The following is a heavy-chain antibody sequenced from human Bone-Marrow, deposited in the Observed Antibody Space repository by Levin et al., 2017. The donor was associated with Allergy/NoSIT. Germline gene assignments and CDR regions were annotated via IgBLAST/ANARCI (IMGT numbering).Heavy chain of an antibody. CDR1: GGSIRSYY. J-gene: IGHJ4*02. V-gene: IGHV4-59*01. CDR3: ARVILGTVYFDH. Sequence: SQTLSLTCTVFGGSIRSYYWTWIRQPPGKGLEWLGFSHDSGRTNYNPSLKSRLAISVDTSKNQFSLKLSSVTAADSAVYYCARVILGTVYFDHWGQGTLVTVSS. CDR2: SHDSGRT. D-gene: IGHD2/OR15-2a*01.